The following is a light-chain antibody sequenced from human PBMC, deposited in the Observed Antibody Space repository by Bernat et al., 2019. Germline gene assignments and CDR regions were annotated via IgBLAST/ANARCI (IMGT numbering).Light chain of an antibody. CDR3: SSFTGSTTLVFV. V-gene: IGLV2-8*01. CDR1: SSDVGGYNY. Sequence: QSALTQPPSASGSPGQSVTISCTGTSSDVGGYNYVSWYQQHPGKAPKLMIYEVTKRPSGVPDRFSGSKSDNTASLTISGLQADDEADYYCSSFTGSTTLVFVFGSGTKVTVL. CDR2: EVT. J-gene: IGLJ1*01.